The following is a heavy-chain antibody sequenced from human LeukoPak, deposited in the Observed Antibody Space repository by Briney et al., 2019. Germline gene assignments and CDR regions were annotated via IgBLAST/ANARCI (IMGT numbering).Heavy chain of an antibody. CDR2: IYTRANA. CDR1: GASINEYY. D-gene: IGHD6-13*01. J-gene: IGHJ4*02. CDR3: ARQGRFSSSWYNFDY. Sequence: SETLSLTCTVSGASINEYYWSWIRQPAGKGLEWIGRIYTRANADYAPFLKSRVTISVDTSKNQFSLKLSSVTAADTAVYYCARQGRFSSSWYNFDYWGQGTLVTVSS. V-gene: IGHV4-4*07.